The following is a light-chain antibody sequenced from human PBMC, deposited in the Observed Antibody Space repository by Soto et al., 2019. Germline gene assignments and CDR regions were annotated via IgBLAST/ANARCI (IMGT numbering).Light chain of an antibody. CDR3: QQANSFPLT. V-gene: IGKV1-12*01. CDR1: QGVSKW. CDR2: GAS. Sequence: DIQLTQSPSSLSASVGDRVTITCRASQGVSKWLAWYQQKPGKAPILLIHGASNLQTGVPSRFSGSGSGTDFVLTITSLQPEDIATYFCQQANSFPLTFGQGIRLEIK. J-gene: IGKJ5*01.